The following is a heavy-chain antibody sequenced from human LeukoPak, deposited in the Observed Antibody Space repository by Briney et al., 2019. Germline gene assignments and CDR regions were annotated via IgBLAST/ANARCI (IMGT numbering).Heavy chain of an antibody. J-gene: IGHJ4*02. CDR1: GGSISSGSYY. Sequence: SETLSLTCTVSGGSISSGSYYWSWIRQPAGKGLEWIGRIYTSGSTNYNPSLKSRVTISVDTSKNQFSLKLSSATAADTAVYYCARGDPAYCGGDCYRSHFDYWGQGTLVTVSS. CDR2: IYTSGST. CDR3: ARGDPAYCGGDCYRSHFDY. D-gene: IGHD2-21*02. V-gene: IGHV4-61*02.